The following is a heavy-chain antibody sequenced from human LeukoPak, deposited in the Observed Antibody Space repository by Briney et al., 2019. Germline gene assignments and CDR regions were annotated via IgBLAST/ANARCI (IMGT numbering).Heavy chain of an antibody. CDR1: GFTVSSNY. CDR3: ARVVGSGWIY. CDR2: IYSGGST. J-gene: IGHJ4*02. Sequence: PGGSLRLSCAVSGFTVSSNYMSWVRQAPGKGLEWVSVIYSGGSTYYADSVKGRFTISRDNSKNTLYLQMNSLRAEDTAVYYCARVVGSGWIYWGQGTLVTVSS. D-gene: IGHD6-19*01. V-gene: IGHV3-53*01.